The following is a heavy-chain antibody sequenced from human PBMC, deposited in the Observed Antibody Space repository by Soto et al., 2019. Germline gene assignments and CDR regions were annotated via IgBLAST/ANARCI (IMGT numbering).Heavy chain of an antibody. Sequence: QVQLQESGPRLVKPSQTLSLTCTVSGGSIRSGDNYWSWIRQTPGKGLEWIGYIYYRGSTYYNQSLQSRVHISVDTSMDQFALTLTSVTAADTAVYYCARDPARGGGSFLGYFDYWGQGTPVTVSS. V-gene: IGHV4-30-4*01. CDR2: IYYRGST. CDR3: ARDPARGGGSFLGYFDY. J-gene: IGHJ4*02. D-gene: IGHD1-26*01. CDR1: GGSIRSGDNY.